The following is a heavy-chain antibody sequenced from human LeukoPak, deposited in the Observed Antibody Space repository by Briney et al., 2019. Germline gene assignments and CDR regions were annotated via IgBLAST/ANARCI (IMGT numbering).Heavy chain of an antibody. J-gene: IGHJ4*02. D-gene: IGHD3-22*01. Sequence: PSETLSLTCTVSGGSISSGSYYWSWIRQPAGQGLEWIGRIYTSGSTNYNPSLKSRVTISVDTSKNQFSLKLSSVTAADTAVYYCARDFGSSGYYWVYWGQGTLVTVSS. CDR3: ARDFGSSGYYWVY. CDR1: GGSISSGSYY. V-gene: IGHV4-61*02. CDR2: IYTSGST.